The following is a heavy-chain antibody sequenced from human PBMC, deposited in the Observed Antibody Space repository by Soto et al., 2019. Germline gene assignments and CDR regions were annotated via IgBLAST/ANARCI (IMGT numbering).Heavy chain of an antibody. V-gene: IGHV4-4*01. CDR2: IYHSGST. CDR3: ARLEGLATISYYFDF. D-gene: IGHD3-9*01. CDR1: GGSISSSNW. J-gene: IGHJ4*02. Sequence: TLSLTCAVSGGSISSSNWWSWVRQPPGKGLEWIGEIYHSGSTNYNPSLKSRVTISVDKSKNQFSLKLNSVTAADSAVYFCARLEGLATISYYFDFWGPGALVTVSS.